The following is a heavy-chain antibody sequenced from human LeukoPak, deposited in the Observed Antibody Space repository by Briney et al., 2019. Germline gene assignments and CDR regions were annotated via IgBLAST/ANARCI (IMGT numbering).Heavy chain of an antibody. J-gene: IGHJ4*02. CDR3: ASRAYYDFWSGYYPRAFDY. D-gene: IGHD3-3*01. V-gene: IGHV3-7*01. Sequence: GGSLRLSCAASGFTFSSYWKTWVRQAPGKGLQWVANIKHDGSEGFYVDSVKGRFTISRDNAKNSVYLQMNSLRAEDTAVYYCASRAYYDFWSGYYPRAFDYWGQGTLVTVSS. CDR2: IKHDGSEG. CDR1: GFTFSSYW.